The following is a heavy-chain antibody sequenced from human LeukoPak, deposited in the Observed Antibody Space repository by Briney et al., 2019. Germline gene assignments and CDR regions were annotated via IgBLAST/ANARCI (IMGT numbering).Heavy chain of an antibody. Sequence: SETLSLICTVSSGSSSSSNYYGGLRRQPPEKGLEWIGIFSDSWGAYYNPSLKSRVVISVDPSKNQFYLKVTSVTAADTAVYYWANYGVVLATYGSTSPLVYWGQGNLVT. CDR1: SGSSSSSNYY. CDR2: FSDSWGA. D-gene: IGHD4-17*01. J-gene: IGHJ4*02. V-gene: IGHV4-39*07. CDR3: ANYGVVLATYGSTSPLVY.